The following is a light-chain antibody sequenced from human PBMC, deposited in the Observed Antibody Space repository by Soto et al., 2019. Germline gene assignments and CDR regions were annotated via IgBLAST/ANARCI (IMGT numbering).Light chain of an antibody. V-gene: IGKV3-15*01. Sequence: EIVVTQSPATLSLSPGEMATLSCMASQSFSSNLAWYQQKPGQAPRLLINGASTRATGIPARFSGSGSGTEFSLTISSLQSEDFAVYYCQQYSDWPPTFGQGTKVDIK. CDR3: QQYSDWPPT. CDR1: QSFSSN. CDR2: GAS. J-gene: IGKJ1*01.